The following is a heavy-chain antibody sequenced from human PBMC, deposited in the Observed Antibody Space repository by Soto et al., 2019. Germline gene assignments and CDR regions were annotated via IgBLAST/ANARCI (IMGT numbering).Heavy chain of an antibody. CDR2: IYYSGST. J-gene: IGHJ5*02. CDR1: GGSISSGGYY. V-gene: IGHV4-31*03. Sequence: PSETLSLTCTVSGGSISSGGYYWSWIRQHPGKGLEWIGYIYYSGSTYYNLSLKSRVTISVDTSKNQFSLKLSSVTAADTAVYYCAREDCSGGSCYCDPWGPGTLVTVSS. D-gene: IGHD2-15*01. CDR3: AREDCSGGSCYCDP.